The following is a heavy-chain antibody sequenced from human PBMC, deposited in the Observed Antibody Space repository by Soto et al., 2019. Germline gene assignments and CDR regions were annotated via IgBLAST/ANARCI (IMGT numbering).Heavy chain of an antibody. CDR1: GYTFTSYD. D-gene: IGHD4-17*01. CDR3: GRGVKYGAYSRWFDP. CDR2: MSPNSGNT. Sequence: QVQLVQSGAEVRKPGASVKVSCKASGYTFTSYDINWVRQATGQGLEYLGWMSPNSGNTGYVQKFQGRVTMTWDTCITTAYMELSSLRSEDTAVYFCGRGVKYGAYSRWFDPWGQGTLVTVSS. J-gene: IGHJ5*02. V-gene: IGHV1-8*01.